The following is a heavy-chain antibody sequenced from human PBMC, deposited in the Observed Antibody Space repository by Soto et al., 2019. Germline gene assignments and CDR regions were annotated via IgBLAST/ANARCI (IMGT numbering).Heavy chain of an antibody. J-gene: IGHJ6*02. CDR2: ISSDGAYT. Sequence: EVQLVESGGGLVQPGGSLKLSCAASGFTLRSSWMHWVRQAPGKGLVWVSRISSDGAYTYYADSVKGRFTISRDDAKNTLYVQMNSLRAEDTAIYYCAGATIVGARNAMDVWGQGTTVTVSS. V-gene: IGHV3-74*01. CDR1: GFTLRSSW. D-gene: IGHD1-26*01. CDR3: AGATIVGARNAMDV.